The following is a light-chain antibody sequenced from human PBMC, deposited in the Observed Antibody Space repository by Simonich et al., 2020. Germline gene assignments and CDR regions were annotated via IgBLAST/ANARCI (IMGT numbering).Light chain of an antibody. J-gene: IGLJ3*02. Sequence: QSALTQPASVSGSPGQSITISCTGTSSDVGSYNLFSWYQQHPGKAPKLMIYEGSKRPAGVYARFSCSKSGNTASQTISELQAEDEADYYCCSYAGSSTLVFGGGTKLTVL. V-gene: IGLV2-23*01. CDR3: CSYAGSSTLV. CDR2: EGS. CDR1: SSDVGSYNL.